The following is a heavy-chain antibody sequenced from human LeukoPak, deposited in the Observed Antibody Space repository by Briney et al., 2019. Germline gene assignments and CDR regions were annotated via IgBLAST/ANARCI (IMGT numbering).Heavy chain of an antibody. CDR2: INPSGGST. J-gene: IGHJ4*02. V-gene: IGHV1-46*01. D-gene: IGHD2-2*01. Sequence: ASVKVSCKASGGTFSSYAISWVRQAPGQGLEWMGIINPSGGSTSYAQKFQGRVTMTRDTSTSTVYMELSSLRSEDTAVYYCARALVTLGYCSSTSCYLDYWGQGTLVTVSS. CDR3: ARALVTLGYCSSTSCYLDY. CDR1: GGTFSSYA.